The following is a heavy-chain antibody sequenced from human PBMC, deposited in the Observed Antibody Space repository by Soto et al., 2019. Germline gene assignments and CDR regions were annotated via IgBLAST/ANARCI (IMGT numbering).Heavy chain of an antibody. Sequence: SSVKVSCKAFGGTFSSYAISWVRQAPGQGLEWMGGIIPIFGTANYAQKFQGRVTITADESTSTAYMELSSLRSEDTAVYYCARGSVVLMVYAAFDYWGQGTLVTVSS. CDR2: IIPIFGTA. D-gene: IGHD2-8*01. V-gene: IGHV1-69*13. CDR1: GGTFSSYA. J-gene: IGHJ4*02. CDR3: ARGSVVLMVYAAFDY.